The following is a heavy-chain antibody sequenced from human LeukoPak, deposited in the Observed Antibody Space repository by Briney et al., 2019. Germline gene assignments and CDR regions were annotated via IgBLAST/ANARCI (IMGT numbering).Heavy chain of an antibody. CDR1: GGSVSSGNYY. CDR2: IFYSGST. D-gene: IGHD2-15*01. J-gene: IGHJ4*02. Sequence: SETLSLTCTVSGGSVSSGNYYWNWIRQPPGKGLEWIGYIFYSGSTNYNPSLKSRVTISVDTSKNEFSLKLSSVTAADTAVYYGARHPRGDCSGGSCFLFANGGQGTLVTVSS. V-gene: IGHV4-61*01. CDR3: ARHPRGDCSGGSCFLFAN.